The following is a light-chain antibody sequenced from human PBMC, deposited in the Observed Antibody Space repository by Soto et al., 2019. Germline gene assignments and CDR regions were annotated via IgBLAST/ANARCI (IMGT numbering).Light chain of an antibody. J-gene: IGKJ1*01. V-gene: IGKV3-20*01. CDR3: QQYSRLPVT. CDR1: QSVSSSY. Sequence: EIVLTQSPGTLSLSPGERATLSCRASQSVSSSYLAWLQQKPGQAPRLLIYDASSRATGIPDRFSGSGSGTDFTLTISTLEPEDFAVYYCQQYSRLPVTFGQGTKV. CDR2: DAS.